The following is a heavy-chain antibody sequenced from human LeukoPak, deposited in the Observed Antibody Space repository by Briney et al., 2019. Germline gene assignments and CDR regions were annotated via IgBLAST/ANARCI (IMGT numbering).Heavy chain of an antibody. D-gene: IGHD6-25*01. CDR1: GFTFSSYS. Sequence: GGSLRLSCAASGFTFSSYSMNWVRQAPGKGLEWVSSISSSSSYIYYADSVKGRFTISRDNAKNSLYLQMNSLRAEDTAVYYCASHPAYYYYYMDVWGKGTTVTISS. V-gene: IGHV3-21*04. J-gene: IGHJ6*03. CDR3: ASHPAYYYYYMDV. CDR2: ISSSSSYI.